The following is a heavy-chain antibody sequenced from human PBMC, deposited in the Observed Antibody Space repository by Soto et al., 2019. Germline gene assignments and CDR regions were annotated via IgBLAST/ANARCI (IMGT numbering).Heavy chain of an antibody. J-gene: IGHJ4*02. CDR1: GFTFSSYG. CDR3: ARGPDIDY. Sequence: VGSLRLSCAASGFTFSSYGMHRVRQAPGKGLEWVAVISYDGSNKYYADSVKGRFTISRDNSKNTLYLQMNSLRAEDTAVYYCARGPDIDYWGQGTLVTVSS. CDR2: ISYDGSNK. V-gene: IGHV3-30*03.